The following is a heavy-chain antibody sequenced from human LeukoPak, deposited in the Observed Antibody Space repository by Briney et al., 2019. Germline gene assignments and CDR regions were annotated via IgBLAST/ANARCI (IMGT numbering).Heavy chain of an antibody. CDR3: ARDLAFWSGYLYYFDY. Sequence: GGSLRLSCAASGFTFSSYAMHWVRQAPGKGLESVAVISYDGSNKYYADSVKGRFTISRDNSKNTLYLQMNSLRAEDTAVYYCARDLAFWSGYLYYFDYWGQGTLVTVSS. J-gene: IGHJ4*02. D-gene: IGHD3-3*01. CDR2: ISYDGSNK. CDR1: GFTFSSYA. V-gene: IGHV3-30-3*01.